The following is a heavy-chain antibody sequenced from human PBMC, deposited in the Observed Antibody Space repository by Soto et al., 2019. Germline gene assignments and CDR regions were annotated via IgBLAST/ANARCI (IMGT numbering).Heavy chain of an antibody. V-gene: IGHV1-18*04. CDR2: ISAYNGNT. D-gene: IGHD3-10*01. CDR3: ERVSARDYYSSYGMAV. CDR1: GYTFTSYG. Sequence: ASVKVSCKASGYTFTSYGISWVRQAPGQGLEWMGWISAYNGNTNYAQKLQGRVTMTTDTSTSTAYMELRSLRSDDTAVYYSERVSARDYYSSYGMAVWGKGPTVTVSS. J-gene: IGHJ6*04.